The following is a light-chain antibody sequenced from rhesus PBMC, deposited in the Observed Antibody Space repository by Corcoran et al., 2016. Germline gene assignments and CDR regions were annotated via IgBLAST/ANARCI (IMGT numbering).Light chain of an antibody. CDR1: QGIRSY. V-gene: IGKV1-25*01. CDR2: AAS. Sequence: DIQMTQSPSSLSASVGDRVTITCRASQGIRSYLACYQQKPGNAPNLLIYAASSLRSGVPSRFSGTRAETDFTLTSRSLQPEDFATYYCQQHDSYPLTFGGGTKVELK. J-gene: IGKJ4*01. CDR3: QQHDSYPLT.